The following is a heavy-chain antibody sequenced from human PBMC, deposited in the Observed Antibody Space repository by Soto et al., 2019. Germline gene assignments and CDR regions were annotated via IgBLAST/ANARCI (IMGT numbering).Heavy chain of an antibody. CDR2: IFQSGST. D-gene: IGHD6-19*01. CDR3: ARGRGRYSSGWSWFDP. Sequence: PSETLSLTCVVSGGTIRSPDWWTCVRQPPGKGLEWIGEIFQSGSTNYTPSLESRVTISVDKSKNQFSLTLTSVTAADTAVYFCARGRGRYSSGWSWFDPWGQGILVTVSS. J-gene: IGHJ5*02. CDR1: GGTIRSPDW. V-gene: IGHV4-4*02.